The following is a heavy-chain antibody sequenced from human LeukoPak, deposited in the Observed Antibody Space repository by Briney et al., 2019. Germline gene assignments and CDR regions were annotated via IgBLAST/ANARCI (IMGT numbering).Heavy chain of an antibody. D-gene: IGHD6-19*01. CDR3: ARDLYQWLPSTRPRDYYYYMDV. CDR1: GYTFTGYY. CDR2: INPNSGGT. V-gene: IGHV1-2*02. J-gene: IGHJ6*03. Sequence: ASVKVSCKASGYTFTGYYIHWVRQAPGQGLEYMGWINPNSGGTNYAQKFQGRVTMTRDTSISTAYVELSRLRSDDTAVYYCARDLYQWLPSTRPRDYYYYMDVWGEGTTVTVSS.